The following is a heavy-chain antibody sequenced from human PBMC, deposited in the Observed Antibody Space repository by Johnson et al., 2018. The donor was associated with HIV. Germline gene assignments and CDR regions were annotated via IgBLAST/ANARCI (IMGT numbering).Heavy chain of an antibody. Sequence: EVQLVESGGGVVQPGRSLRLSCAASGFTFSSYAMHWVRQAPGKGLEWVSVIYSGGSTYYADSVKGRFTISRDNSKNTLYLQMNSLRAEDTALYYCARGVPDYVDAFDIWGQGTMVTVSS. CDR1: GFTFSSYA. CDR2: IYSGGST. V-gene: IGHV3-66*01. J-gene: IGHJ3*02. D-gene: IGHD4-17*01. CDR3: ARGVPDYVDAFDI.